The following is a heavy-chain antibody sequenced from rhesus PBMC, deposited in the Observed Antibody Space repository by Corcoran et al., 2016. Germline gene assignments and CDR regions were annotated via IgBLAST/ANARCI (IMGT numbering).Heavy chain of an antibody. J-gene: IGHJ4*01. V-gene: IGHV6-1*01. Sequence: QVQLQESGPGLVMPSQTLSLTCAISGDSVSSNSATWNWIRQSPSRGLEWLGRTYYRSNRYDDYAQSVQHRITINPDPSKNQFSLQLNSVTPEDMAVDYCARGGGSWNGRVYYFDYWGQGVLVTVSS. CDR2: TYYRSNRYD. D-gene: IGHD6-25*01. CDR3: ARGGGSWNGRVYYFDY. CDR1: GDSVSSNSAT.